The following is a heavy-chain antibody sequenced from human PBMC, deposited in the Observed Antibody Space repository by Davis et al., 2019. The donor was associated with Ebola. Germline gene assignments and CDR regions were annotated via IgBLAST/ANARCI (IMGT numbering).Heavy chain of an antibody. CDR3: AKDDVHSGSYIDF. J-gene: IGHJ4*02. Sequence: GESLKISCAASGFPFSSYAMHWVRQAPGKGLEWVALISYDGSNNYYADSVKGRFIISRDNSKNSLYLQMNSLRAEDTAVYYCAKDDVHSGSYIDFWGQGTLVTVSS. V-gene: IGHV3-30-3*01. D-gene: IGHD1-26*01. CDR1: GFPFSSYA. CDR2: ISYDGSNN.